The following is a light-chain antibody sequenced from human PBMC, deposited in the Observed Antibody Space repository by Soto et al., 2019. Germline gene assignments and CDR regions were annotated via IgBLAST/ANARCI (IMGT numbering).Light chain of an antibody. CDR1: QSVSSP. CDR2: GAS. CDR3: QQYNNWPLT. V-gene: IGKV3-15*01. Sequence: IRMTHTPATLSVSPEVRATLSCRAGQSVSSPLAWYQQKPGKAPWLLIFGASTRATGFPARFSGSGSGTEFTLTISSLQSEDFAVSYCQQYNNWPLTFGGGTKV. J-gene: IGKJ4*01.